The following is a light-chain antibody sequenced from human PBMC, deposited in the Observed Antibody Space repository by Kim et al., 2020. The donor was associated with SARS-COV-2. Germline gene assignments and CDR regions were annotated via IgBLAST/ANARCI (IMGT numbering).Light chain of an antibody. CDR1: SGPVSSGHY. CDR2: TTN. V-gene: IGLV8-61*01. Sequence: GPVTLTCGFASGPVSSGHYPSWDRQTPGQAPRTLIYTTNTRASGVADRFSGSILGDKAALTISGAQAGDESDYYCVLYMGGGISVFGGGTQLTVL. CDR3: VLYMGGGISV. J-gene: IGLJ3*02.